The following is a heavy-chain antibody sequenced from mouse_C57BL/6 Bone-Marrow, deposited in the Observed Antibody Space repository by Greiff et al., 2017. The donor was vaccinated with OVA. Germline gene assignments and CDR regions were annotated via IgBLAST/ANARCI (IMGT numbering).Heavy chain of an antibody. CDR3: ARRGLRRGSWFAY. D-gene: IGHD2-4*01. J-gene: IGHJ3*01. CDR2: IWSGGST. CDR1: GFSLTSYG. Sequence: QVQLQQSGPGLVQPSQSLSITCTVSGFSLTSYGVHWVRQSPGKGLAWLGVIWSGGSTDYNAAFISRLSISKDNSKSQVFFKMNSLQADDTAIYYCARRGLRRGSWFAYWGQGTLVTVSA. V-gene: IGHV2-2*01.